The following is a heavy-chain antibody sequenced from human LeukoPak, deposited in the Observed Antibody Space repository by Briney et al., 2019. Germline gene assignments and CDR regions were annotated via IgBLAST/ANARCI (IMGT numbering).Heavy chain of an antibody. Sequence: GGSLRLSCAASGFTFSNYSMNWVRQAPGKGLEWVSAISGSGGSTYYADSVKGRFTISRDNSKNTLYLQMNSLRAEDTAVYYCAKDPTLHYYDSSGYFADYWGQGTLVTVSS. V-gene: IGHV3-23*01. CDR1: GFTFSNYS. J-gene: IGHJ4*02. CDR3: AKDPTLHYYDSSGYFADY. D-gene: IGHD3-22*01. CDR2: ISGSGGST.